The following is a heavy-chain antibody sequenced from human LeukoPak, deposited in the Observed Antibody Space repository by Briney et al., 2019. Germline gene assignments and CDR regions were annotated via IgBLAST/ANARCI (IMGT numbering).Heavy chain of an antibody. V-gene: IGHV3-21*06. Sequence: QPGGSLRLSCAASGFTFRSHTMNWVRQTPGKGLEWVSSISGTSTYIFYADSVKGRFTVSRDNARNSLYLQMNSLRVEDTAVYYCAMRPYDNSGYSAYWGQGTLVTVSS. CDR2: ISGTSTYI. CDR3: AMRPYDNSGYSAY. CDR1: GFTFRSHT. J-gene: IGHJ4*02. D-gene: IGHD3-22*01.